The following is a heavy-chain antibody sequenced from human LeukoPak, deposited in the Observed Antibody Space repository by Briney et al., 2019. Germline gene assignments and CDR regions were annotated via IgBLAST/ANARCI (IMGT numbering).Heavy chain of an antibody. V-gene: IGHV4-61*02. D-gene: IGHD3-9*01. Sequence: SETLSLTCTVSGDSISSDDYYWTWIRQPAGKGLEWIGRFHTSGSTNYNPSLKSRVTMLIDRSKNQFSLKLSSVTAADTAVYYCARFALRYFDRLLINAFDIWGQGTKVTVSS. CDR2: FHTSGST. CDR1: GDSISSDDYY. CDR3: ARFALRYFDRLLINAFDI. J-gene: IGHJ3*02.